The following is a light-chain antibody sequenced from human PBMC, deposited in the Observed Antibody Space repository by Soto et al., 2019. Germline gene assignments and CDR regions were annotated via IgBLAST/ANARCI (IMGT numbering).Light chain of an antibody. Sequence: DIQMTQSPSSLSASVGDTVTITCRASQGIIDYLAWYQQRPGKVPKLLIYAASTIQTGVPSRFSGSGAGTDFTLTISSLQPEDDATYYCQKYDTAPQTFGQGTRVEIK. V-gene: IGKV1-27*01. CDR1: QGIIDY. J-gene: IGKJ1*01. CDR3: QKYDTAPQT. CDR2: AAS.